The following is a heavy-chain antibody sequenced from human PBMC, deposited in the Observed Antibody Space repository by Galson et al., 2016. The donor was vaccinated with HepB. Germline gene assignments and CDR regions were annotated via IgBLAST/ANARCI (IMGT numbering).Heavy chain of an antibody. CDR3: ARGGASSHWLFP. Sequence: SETLSLTCTVSGASIYSYSWSWIRQSPGKGLEWIGFIYNIETTNYNPSLKSRVTISVDTSKNQFSLKLSSVTAADTAVYYCARGGASSHWLFPWGQGTLVTVSS. CDR2: IYNIETT. D-gene: IGHD3-9*01. CDR1: GASIYSYS. J-gene: IGHJ5*02. V-gene: IGHV4-59*01.